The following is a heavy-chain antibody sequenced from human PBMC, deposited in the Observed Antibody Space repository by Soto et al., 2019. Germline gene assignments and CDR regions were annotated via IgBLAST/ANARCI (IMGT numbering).Heavy chain of an antibody. CDR1: GYSFTTYD. J-gene: IGHJ5*02. V-gene: IGHV1-18*04. Sequence: GASVKVSCKASGYSFTTYDISWLRQAPGQGLEWMGRISPYNGNTNYAQNFQDRVTMTADTSSSTAYMELRGLRSDDTAVYYCVRDASSGYRGWWDPWGQGTLVTVSS. CDR3: VRDASSGYRGWWDP. CDR2: ISPYNGNT. D-gene: IGHD5-12*01.